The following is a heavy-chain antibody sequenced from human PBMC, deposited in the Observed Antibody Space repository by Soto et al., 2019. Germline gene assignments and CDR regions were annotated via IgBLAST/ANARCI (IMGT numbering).Heavy chain of an antibody. CDR2: ISDSGDST. CDR1: GFTFNTHA. Sequence: PGGSLRLSCAASGFTFNTHAMNWVRQAPGKGLEWVSIISDSGDSTYYTDSVKGRFTISRDNSKNTVYLQMNSLRVEDTAIYYCAKDLRGSNGFDPWGQGTLVTVSS. D-gene: IGHD3-16*01. CDR3: AKDLRGSNGFDP. J-gene: IGHJ5*02. V-gene: IGHV3-23*01.